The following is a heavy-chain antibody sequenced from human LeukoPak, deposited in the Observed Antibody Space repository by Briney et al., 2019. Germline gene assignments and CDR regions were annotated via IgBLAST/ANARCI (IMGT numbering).Heavy chain of an antibody. CDR1: GDSIRSSSNF. J-gene: IGHJ4*02. D-gene: IGHD6-19*01. V-gene: IGHV4-39*07. CDR2: MYYSGST. Sequence: SETLSLTCSVSGDSIRSSSNFWGWIRQPPGKGLEWIGSMYYSGSTYYNPSLKSRVTISINTSKNQFSLKLTSVTAADTAVYYCARAGGSGLIDYWGQGTLVTVSS. CDR3: ARAGGSGLIDY.